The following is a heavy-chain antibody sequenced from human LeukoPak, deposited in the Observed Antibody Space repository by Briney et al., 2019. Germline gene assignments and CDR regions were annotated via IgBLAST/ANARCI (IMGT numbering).Heavy chain of an antibody. CDR1: GFTFSSYA. Sequence: TGGSLRLSCAASGFTFSSYAMSWVRQAPGKGLEWVSAISGSGGSTYYADSVKGRFTISRDNSKNTLYLQMNSLRAEDTAVYYCAKVKKPAGAFDIWGQGTMVTVSS. CDR3: AKVKKPAGAFDI. CDR2: ISGSGGST. J-gene: IGHJ3*02. V-gene: IGHV3-23*01. D-gene: IGHD2-2*01.